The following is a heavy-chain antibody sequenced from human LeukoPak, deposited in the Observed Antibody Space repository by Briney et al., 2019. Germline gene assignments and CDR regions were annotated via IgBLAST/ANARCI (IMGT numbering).Heavy chain of an antibody. CDR3: ASLNWNHGDTYYFDY. CDR2: VYYTGNT. J-gene: IGHJ4*02. Sequence: SETLSLTCTVSGDSITNTRYYWGWIRQPPGKGLEWIGSVYYTGNTYYNPSLKSRGTVSVDTSKNQFSLKLNSVTAADTAVYYCASLNWNHGDTYYFDYWGQGTLVTVSS. CDR1: GDSITNTRYY. D-gene: IGHD1-20*01. V-gene: IGHV4-39*01.